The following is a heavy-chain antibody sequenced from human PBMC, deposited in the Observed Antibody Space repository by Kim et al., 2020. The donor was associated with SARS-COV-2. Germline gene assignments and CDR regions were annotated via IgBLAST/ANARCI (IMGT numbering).Heavy chain of an antibody. D-gene: IGHD3-3*01. Sequence: GGSLRLSCAASGFTFSSYGMHWVRQAPGKGLEWVAVIWYDGSNKYYADSVKGRFTISRDNSKNTLYLQMNSLRAEDTAVYYCARLNYYDFWSGYRAGGMDVWGQGTTVTVSS. CDR1: GFTFSSYG. J-gene: IGHJ6*02. CDR3: ARLNYYDFWSGYRAGGMDV. V-gene: IGHV3-33*01. CDR2: IWYDGSNK.